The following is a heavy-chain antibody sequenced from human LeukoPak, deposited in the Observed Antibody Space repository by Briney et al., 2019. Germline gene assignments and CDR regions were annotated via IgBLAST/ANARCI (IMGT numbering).Heavy chain of an antibody. CDR2: ISGSSSYT. J-gene: IGHJ4*02. CDR3: TRITVVAGNTYLADY. Sequence: PGGSLRLSCAASGFTFSDYYMSWIRPVPGKGLEWVSYISGSSSYTNYADSVKGRFTISRDNANNSLYLQMNSLRAEDTAVYYCTRITVVAGNTYLADYWGQGTLVTVSS. D-gene: IGHD6-19*01. V-gene: IGHV3-11*03. CDR1: GFTFSDYY.